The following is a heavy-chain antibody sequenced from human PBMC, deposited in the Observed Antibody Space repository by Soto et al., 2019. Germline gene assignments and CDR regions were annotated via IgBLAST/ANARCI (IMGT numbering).Heavy chain of an antibody. J-gene: IGHJ5*02. Sequence: ASVKVSCKASGGTFSSYTISWVRQAPGQGLEWMGRIIPILGIANYAQKFQGRVTITADKSTSTAYMELSSLRSEDTAVYYCARDQRCSGGSCYHQSWSDLWGQGTLVTVVS. CDR1: GGTFSSYT. CDR2: IIPILGIA. CDR3: ARDQRCSGGSCYHQSWSDL. D-gene: IGHD2-15*01. V-gene: IGHV1-69*04.